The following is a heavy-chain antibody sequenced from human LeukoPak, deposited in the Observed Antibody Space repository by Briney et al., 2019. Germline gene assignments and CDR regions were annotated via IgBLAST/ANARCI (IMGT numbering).Heavy chain of an antibody. V-gene: IGHV4-59*01. D-gene: IGHD3-10*02. CDR3: ARSDTYYVKPFDY. Sequence: SETLSLTCTVSGGSISSYSWSWIRQPPGKRLEWIGYIYYSGSTNYNPSLKSRVTISVDTSKNQFSLKLSSVTAADTAVYYCARSDTYYVKPFDYWGQGTLVTVSS. CDR2: IYYSGST. J-gene: IGHJ4*02. CDR1: GGSISSYS.